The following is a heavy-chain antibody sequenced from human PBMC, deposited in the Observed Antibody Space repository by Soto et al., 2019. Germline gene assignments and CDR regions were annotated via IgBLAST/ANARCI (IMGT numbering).Heavy chain of an antibody. D-gene: IGHD3-22*01. J-gene: IGHJ3*02. CDR2: IIPIFGTA. CDR3: AITPYYYDSSGYRDDAFDI. CDR1: GGTFSSYA. Sequence: QVQLVQSGAEVKKPGSSVKVSCKASGGTFSSYAISWVRQAPGQGLEWMGGIIPIFGTANYAQKFQGRVKITADESTSTACMELSSLRSEDTAVYYCAITPYYYDSSGYRDDAFDIWGQGTMVTVSS. V-gene: IGHV1-69*01.